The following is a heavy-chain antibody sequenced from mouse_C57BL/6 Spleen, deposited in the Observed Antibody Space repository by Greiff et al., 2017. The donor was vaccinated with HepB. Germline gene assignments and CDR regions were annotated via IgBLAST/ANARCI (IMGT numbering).Heavy chain of an antibody. J-gene: IGHJ2*01. V-gene: IGHV1-80*01. CDR3: ARFPQLGYYFDY. CDR1: GYAFSSYW. Sequence: QVQLKQSGAELVKPGASVKISCKASGYAFSSYWMNWVKQRPGKGLEWIGQIYPGDGDTNYNGKFKGKATLTADKSSSTAYMQLSSLTSEDSAVYFCARFPQLGYYFDYWGQGTTLTVSS. D-gene: IGHD4-1*02. CDR2: IYPGDGDT.